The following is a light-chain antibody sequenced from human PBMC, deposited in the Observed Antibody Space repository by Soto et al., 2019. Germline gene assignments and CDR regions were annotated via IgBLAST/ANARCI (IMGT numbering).Light chain of an antibody. J-gene: IGLJ1*01. V-gene: IGLV1-40*01. CDR2: GNT. Sequence: QSVLTQPPSVSGAPGQRVTISCTGSSPNIGANYDVHWYQHRPGTAPKLLIFGNTNRPSGVPDRFSGSKSGTSASLVITGLQAEDEGDYYCQSYDSTLSARYVFGTGTKVTVL. CDR3: QSYDSTLSARYV. CDR1: SPNIGANYD.